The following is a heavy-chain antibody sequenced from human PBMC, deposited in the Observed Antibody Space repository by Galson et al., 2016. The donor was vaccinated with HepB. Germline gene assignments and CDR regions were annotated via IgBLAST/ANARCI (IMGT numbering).Heavy chain of an antibody. D-gene: IGHD1-20*01. Sequence: QSGAAVKQPGESLKLSCKTSGFTFTNHWIGWVCQMSGKGLEWMGIIYAGDSETTYSPSFQGQVTISADRSFATAYLQWSSLMASDIAIYFCARLYNWDDVASGGFDGWGQGTAVSVSS. CDR2: IYAGDSET. V-gene: IGHV5-51*01. J-gene: IGHJ6*02. CDR3: ARLYNWDDVASGGFDG. CDR1: GFTFTNHW.